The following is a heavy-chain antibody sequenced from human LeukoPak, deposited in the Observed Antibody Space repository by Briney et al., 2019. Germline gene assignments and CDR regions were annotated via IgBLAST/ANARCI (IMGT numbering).Heavy chain of an antibody. D-gene: IGHD3/OR15-3a*01. V-gene: IGHV3-23*01. Sequence: GGSLRLSCAASGFTFSKYAMSWVRQAPGRGLEWVSGLDGSGDSTNYADSVQGRFTVSRDNSKNILYLQMNTLRAEDTALYFCAKETWTLNYFDYWGQGTVVAVSS. J-gene: IGHJ4*02. CDR3: AKETWTLNYFDY. CDR2: LDGSGDST. CDR1: GFTFSKYA.